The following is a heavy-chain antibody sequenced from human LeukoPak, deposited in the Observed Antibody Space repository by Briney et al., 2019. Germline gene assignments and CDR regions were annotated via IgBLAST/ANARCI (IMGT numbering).Heavy chain of an antibody. CDR2: IYDSGST. V-gene: IGHV4-59*01. J-gene: IGHJ4*02. Sequence: SETLSLTCTVSGVSISSYYWSWIRQPPGKGLEWIGYIYDSGSTNYNPSLKSRVTISVDTSKNQFSLKLSSLTAADTAVYYCARGQYYYDSSGYSYYFDYWGQGTLVTVSS. CDR1: GVSISSYY. CDR3: ARGQYYYDSSGYSYYFDY. D-gene: IGHD3-22*01.